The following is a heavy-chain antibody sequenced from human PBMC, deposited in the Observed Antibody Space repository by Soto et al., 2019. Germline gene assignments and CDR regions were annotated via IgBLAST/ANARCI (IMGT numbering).Heavy chain of an antibody. V-gene: IGHV4-30-4*01. D-gene: IGHD3-22*01. CDR2: IYYSGST. Sequence: PSETLSLTCTVSGGSISSGDYYWSWIRQPPGKGLEWIGYIYYSGSTYYNPSLKSRVTISVDTSKNQFSLKLSSVTAADTAVYYCARGAPSDKPPPLDYWGQGTLVTVSS. J-gene: IGHJ4*02. CDR3: ARGAPSDKPPPLDY. CDR1: GGSISSGDYY.